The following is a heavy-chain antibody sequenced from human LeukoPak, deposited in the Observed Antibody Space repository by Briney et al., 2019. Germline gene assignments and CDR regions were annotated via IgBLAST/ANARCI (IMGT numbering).Heavy chain of an antibody. Sequence: RASVKVSCKSSGYTFTNYYIHWVRQAPGQGLEWMGIINPSAGNTDYSQKFQGRVTMTRDKSTSTVYMELSSLRSEDTAMYYCARGLLILVNNWFDPWGQGTLVTVSS. CDR3: ARGLLILVNNWFDP. CDR2: INPSAGNT. J-gene: IGHJ5*02. CDR1: GYTFTNYY. V-gene: IGHV1-46*01. D-gene: IGHD3/OR15-3a*01.